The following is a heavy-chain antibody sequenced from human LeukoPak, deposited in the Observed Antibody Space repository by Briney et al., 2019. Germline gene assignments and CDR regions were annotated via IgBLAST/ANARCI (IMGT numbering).Heavy chain of an antibody. V-gene: IGHV4-4*09. CDR1: GGSISSYY. J-gene: IGHJ5*02. D-gene: IGHD3-3*01. Sequence: SETLSLTCTVSGGSISSYYWSWIWQPPGKGLEWIGYIYTSGSTNYNPSLKSRVTISVDTSKNQFSLKLSSVTAADTVVYYCARHTKYYDFWSGYHNWFDPWGQGTLVTVSS. CDR2: IYTSGST. CDR3: ARHTKYYDFWSGYHNWFDP.